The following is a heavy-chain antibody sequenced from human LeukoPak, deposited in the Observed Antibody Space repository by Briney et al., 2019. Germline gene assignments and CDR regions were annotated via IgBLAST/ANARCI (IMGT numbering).Heavy chain of an antibody. CDR3: ARAIERFGESPDAFDI. J-gene: IGHJ3*02. V-gene: IGHV1-46*01. D-gene: IGHD3-10*01. CDR2: INPSGGGT. CDR1: GYTYTTYY. Sequence: ASVKVSCKASGYTYTTYYIHWVRQAPGQGLEWMGIINPSGGGTSYAQKFQGRVTMTRDTSTSTVYMELGSLRSEDTAVYYCARAIERFGESPDAFDIWGQGTMVTVSS.